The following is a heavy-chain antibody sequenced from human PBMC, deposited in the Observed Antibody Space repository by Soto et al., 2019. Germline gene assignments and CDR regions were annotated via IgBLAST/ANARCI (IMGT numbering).Heavy chain of an antibody. CDR1: GGSFSGYY. D-gene: IGHD5-18*01. J-gene: IGHJ3*02. Sequence: SETLSLTCAVYGGSFSGYYWSWIRQPPGKGLEWIGEINHSGSTNYNQSLKSRVTISVDTSKNQFSLKLSSVTAADTAVYYCARGWIQLWTDAFDIWGQGTMVTVSS. V-gene: IGHV4-34*01. CDR3: ARGWIQLWTDAFDI. CDR2: INHSGST.